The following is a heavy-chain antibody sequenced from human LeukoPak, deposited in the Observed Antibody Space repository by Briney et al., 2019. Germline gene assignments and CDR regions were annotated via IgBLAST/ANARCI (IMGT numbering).Heavy chain of an antibody. CDR2: ISGSGGST. D-gene: IGHD1-26*01. V-gene: IGHV3-23*01. Sequence: RGSLRLSCAASGFTFSSYAMSWVRQAPGKGLEWVSAISGSGGSTYYADSVKGRFTISRDNSKNTLYLQTNSLRAEDTAVYYCAKDMGGSYNGYYFDYWGQGTLVTVSS. CDR1: GFTFSSYA. CDR3: AKDMGGSYNGYYFDY. J-gene: IGHJ4*02.